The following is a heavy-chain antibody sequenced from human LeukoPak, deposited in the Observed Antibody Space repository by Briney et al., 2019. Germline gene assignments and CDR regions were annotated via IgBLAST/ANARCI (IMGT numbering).Heavy chain of an antibody. Sequence: ASVKVSCKASGGTFSSYTISWVRQAPGQGLEWMGRIIPILGIANYAQKFQGRVTITADKSTGTAYMELSSLRSEDTAVYYCARDFPHTTYCGGDCYFTFDPWGQGTLVTVSS. J-gene: IGHJ5*02. CDR3: ARDFPHTTYCGGDCYFTFDP. CDR1: GGTFSSYT. CDR2: IIPILGIA. V-gene: IGHV1-69*04. D-gene: IGHD2-21*02.